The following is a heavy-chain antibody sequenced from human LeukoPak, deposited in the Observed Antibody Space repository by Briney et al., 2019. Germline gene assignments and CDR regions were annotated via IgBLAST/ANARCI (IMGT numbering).Heavy chain of an antibody. J-gene: IGHJ4*02. CDR2: ISYDGSNK. Sequence: PGGSLRLSCAASGFTFSSYAMHWVRQAPGKGLEWVAVISYDGSNKYYADSVKGRFTISRDNSKNTLYLQMNSLRAEDTAVYYCARGLGIQTFDYWGQGTLVTVSS. D-gene: IGHD5-18*01. V-gene: IGHV3-30*14. CDR1: GFTFSSYA. CDR3: ARGLGIQTFDY.